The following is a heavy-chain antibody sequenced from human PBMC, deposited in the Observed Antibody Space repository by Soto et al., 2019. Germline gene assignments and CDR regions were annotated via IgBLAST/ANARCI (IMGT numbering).Heavy chain of an antibody. CDR3: ARDYYDSSGHDAFDI. CDR1: GYTFTGYY. J-gene: IGHJ3*02. CDR2: INPNSGGT. D-gene: IGHD3-22*01. Sequence: ASVKVSCKASGYTFTGYYMHWVRQAPGQGLEWMGWINPNSGGTNYAQKFQGWVTMTRDTSISTAYMELSRLRSDDTAVYYCARDYYDSSGHDAFDIWGQGTMVTVSS. V-gene: IGHV1-2*04.